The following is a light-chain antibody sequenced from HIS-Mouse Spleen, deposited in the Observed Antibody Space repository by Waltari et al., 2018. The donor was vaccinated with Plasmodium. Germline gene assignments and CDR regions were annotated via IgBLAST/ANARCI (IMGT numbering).Light chain of an antibody. CDR2: EGS. CDR3: CSYAGSSTYV. CDR1: SSDVGSYNL. Sequence: QSALTQPAPVSGSPGQSIPISCTGTSSDVGSYNLVSCYQQHPGKAPKLMIYEGSKRPSGVSNRFSGSKSGNTASLTISGLQAEDEADYYCCSYAGSSTYVFGTGTKVTVL. V-gene: IGLV2-23*01. J-gene: IGLJ1*01.